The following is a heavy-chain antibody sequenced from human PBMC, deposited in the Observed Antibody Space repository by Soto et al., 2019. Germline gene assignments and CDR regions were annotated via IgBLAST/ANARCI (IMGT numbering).Heavy chain of an antibody. CDR3: ARGIEGIAAAGVNWFDP. Sequence: QVQLVQSGAEVKKPGSSVKVSCKASGGTFSSYTISWVRQAPGQGLEWVGRIIPILGIANSAQKFQGRVTITADKSTSTAYMELSSLRSEDTAVYYCARGIEGIAAAGVNWFDPWGQGTLVTVSS. CDR2: IIPILGIA. V-gene: IGHV1-69*02. J-gene: IGHJ5*02. D-gene: IGHD6-13*01. CDR1: GGTFSSYT.